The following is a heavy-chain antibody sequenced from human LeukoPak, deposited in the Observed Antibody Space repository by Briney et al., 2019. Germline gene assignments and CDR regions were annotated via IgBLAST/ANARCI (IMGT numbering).Heavy chain of an antibody. J-gene: IGHJ4*02. V-gene: IGHV3-30*02. Sequence: GGSLRLSCAASGFTFSSYGMHWVRQAPGKGLEWVAFIRYDGSNKYYADSVKGRFTISRDNSKNTLYLQMNSLRAEDTAVYYCARRDYDLVVYWGQGTLVTVSS. D-gene: IGHD4-17*01. CDR1: GFTFSSYG. CDR3: ARRDYDLVVY. CDR2: IRYDGSNK.